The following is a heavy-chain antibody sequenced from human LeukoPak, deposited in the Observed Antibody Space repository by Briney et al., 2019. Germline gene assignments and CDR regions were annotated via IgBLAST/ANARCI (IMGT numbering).Heavy chain of an antibody. CDR2: INTNTGNP. J-gene: IGHJ5*02. V-gene: IGHV7-4-1*02. CDR1: GGTFSSYA. D-gene: IGHD6-13*01. CDR3: ARERPWQQLAPHRNWFDP. Sequence: GASVKVSCKASGGTFSSYAISWVRQAPGQGLEWMGWINTNTGNPTYAQGFAGRFVFSLDTSVSTAYLQISSLKAEDTAVYYCARERPWQQLAPHRNWFDPWGQGTLVTVSS.